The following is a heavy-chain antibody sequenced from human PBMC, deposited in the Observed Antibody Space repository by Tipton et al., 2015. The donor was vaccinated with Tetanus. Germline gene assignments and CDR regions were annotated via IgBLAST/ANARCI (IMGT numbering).Heavy chain of an antibody. V-gene: IGHV1-2*02. CDR1: GYAFTGYY. CDR2: INPNSGGT. CDR3: ARCNDYGSLTPIDL. J-gene: IGHJ5*02. Sequence: QLVQSGPEVKKPGASVKVSCKASGYAFTGYYMHWVRQAPGQGLEWMGWINPNSGGTNYAQKFQGRVTMTRDTSISTAYMEVSRLRSDDTAVYYCARCNDYGSLTPIDLWGPGTRVTVSS. D-gene: IGHD4-17*01.